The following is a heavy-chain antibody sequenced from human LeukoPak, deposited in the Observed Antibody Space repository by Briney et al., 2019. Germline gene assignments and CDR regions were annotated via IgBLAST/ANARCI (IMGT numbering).Heavy chain of an antibody. V-gene: IGHV3-73*01. J-gene: IGHJ6*03. Sequence: PGGSLRLSCAASGFTFSSSAMHWVRQASGKGLEWVGRIRSKANSYATAYAASVKGRFTISRDDSKNTAYLQMNSLKTEDTAVYYCTSRSRDIVVVPAAVDYYYMDVWGKGTTVTVSS. CDR2: IRSKANSYAT. D-gene: IGHD2-2*01. CDR3: TSRSRDIVVVPAAVDYYYMDV. CDR1: GFTFSSSA.